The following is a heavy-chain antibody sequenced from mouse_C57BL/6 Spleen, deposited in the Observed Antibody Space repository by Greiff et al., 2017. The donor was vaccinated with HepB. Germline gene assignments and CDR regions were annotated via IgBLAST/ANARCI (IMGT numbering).Heavy chain of an antibody. J-gene: IGHJ3*01. D-gene: IGHD2-4*01. Sequence: VKLMESGPELVKPGASVKISCKASGYSFTSYYIHWVKQRPGQGLEWIGWIYPGSGNTKYNEKFKGKATLTADTSSSTAYMQLSSLTSEDSAVYYCARREDYGFAYWGQGTLVTVSA. V-gene: IGHV1-66*01. CDR2: IYPGSGNT. CDR1: GYSFTSYY. CDR3: ARREDYGFAY.